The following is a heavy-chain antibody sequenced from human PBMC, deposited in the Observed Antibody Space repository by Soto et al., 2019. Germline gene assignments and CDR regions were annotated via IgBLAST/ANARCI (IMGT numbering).Heavy chain of an antibody. Sequence: VHLLESGGGLVQPGGSLRLSCAASGFTFSSYALHWVRQAPGKGLEWVAVISYDGSNKYYADSVKGRFTISRDNSKNTLYLQMNSLRPEDTAVYYCARDQNPSYGDYLFYWGQGTLVTVSP. CDR3: ARDQNPSYGDYLFY. V-gene: IGHV3-30*14. D-gene: IGHD4-17*01. CDR1: GFTFSSYA. J-gene: IGHJ4*02. CDR2: ISYDGSNK.